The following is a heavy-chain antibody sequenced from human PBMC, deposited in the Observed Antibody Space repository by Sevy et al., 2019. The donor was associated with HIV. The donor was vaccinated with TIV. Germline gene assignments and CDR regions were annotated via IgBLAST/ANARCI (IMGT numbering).Heavy chain of an antibody. CDR3: ARPGGYTYAALLDY. V-gene: IGHV1-2*02. D-gene: IGHD5-18*01. CDR1: GYTFNDFF. J-gene: IGHJ4*02. Sequence: ASVKVSCKASGYTFNDFFIHWVRQAPGQGLEWMAWINPDSGDPKYARNFQGRITVTRDTSRNTAYMELRSLRSDDTGVYYCARPGGYTYAALLDYWGQGTLVTVSS. CDR2: INPDSGDP.